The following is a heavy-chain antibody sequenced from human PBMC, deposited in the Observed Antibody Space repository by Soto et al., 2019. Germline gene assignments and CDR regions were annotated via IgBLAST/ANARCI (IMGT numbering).Heavy chain of an antibody. CDR3: ARDLVSVTNHDAFDI. V-gene: IGHV3-30*04. CDR1: GFTFSSYV. CDR2: ISQDGSSE. Sequence: QVQLVESGGGVVQPGRSLRLSCATSGFTFSSYVLHWVRQAPGKGLEWVALISQDGSSEYYADSVKGRFTISRDNSKNTLYQQMNSLRAEDTAGYYCARDLVSVTNHDAFDIWGQGTMVTVSS. D-gene: IGHD4-17*01. J-gene: IGHJ3*02.